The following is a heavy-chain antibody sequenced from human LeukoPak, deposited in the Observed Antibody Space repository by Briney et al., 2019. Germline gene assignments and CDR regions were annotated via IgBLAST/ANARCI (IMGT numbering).Heavy chain of an antibody. CDR2: MNPNSGNT. J-gene: IGHJ3*02. CDR3: ARVMITFGGIIVLDAFDI. V-gene: IGHV1-8*01. Sequence: ASVKVSCKASGYTFTSYDINWVRQATGQGLEWMGWMNPNSGNTGYAQKFQGRVTMTRNTSISTAYMELSSLSSEDTAVYYCARVMITFGGIIVLDAFDIWGQGTMVTVSS. D-gene: IGHD3-16*02. CDR1: GYTFTSYD.